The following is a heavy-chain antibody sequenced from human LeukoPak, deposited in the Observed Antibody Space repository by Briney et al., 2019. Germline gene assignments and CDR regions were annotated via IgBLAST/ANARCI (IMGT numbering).Heavy chain of an antibody. CDR3: ATGRGSGSYRFDY. D-gene: IGHD3-10*01. Sequence: GGSLRLSCAASGFTVSSNYMSWVRQAPGKGLEWVSVIYSGDSTYYADSVKGRFTISRDNSKNTLFLQMNSLRAEDTAVYYCATGRGSGSYRFDYWGQGTLVTVSS. J-gene: IGHJ4*02. V-gene: IGHV3-53*01. CDR2: IYSGDST. CDR1: GFTVSSNY.